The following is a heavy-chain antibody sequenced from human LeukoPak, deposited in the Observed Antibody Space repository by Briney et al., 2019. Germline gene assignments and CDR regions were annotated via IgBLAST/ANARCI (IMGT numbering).Heavy chain of an antibody. J-gene: IGHJ4*02. V-gene: IGHV3-9*03. CDR3: AKGRGDIVATIDY. Sequence: PGGSLRLSCAASGFTFDDYAMYWVRQAPGKGLEWVSGISWNSGIIGYADSVKGRFTISRDNAKNSLYLQMNSLRAEDMALYYCAKGRGDIVATIDYWGQGTLVTVSS. D-gene: IGHD5-12*01. CDR1: GFTFDDYA. CDR2: ISWNSGII.